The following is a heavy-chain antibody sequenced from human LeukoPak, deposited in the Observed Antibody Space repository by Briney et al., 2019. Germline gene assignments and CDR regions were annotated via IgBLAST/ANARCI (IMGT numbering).Heavy chain of an antibody. J-gene: IGHJ4*02. CDR3: ARETIFGVVQGYFDY. V-gene: IGHV1-69*01. CDR2: IIPIFGTA. Sequence: SVKDSCKASGGTFSSYAISWVRQAPGQGLEWMGGIIPIFGTANYAQKFQGRVTITADESTSTAYMELSSLRSEDTAVYYCARETIFGVVQGYFDYWGQGTLVTVSS. D-gene: IGHD3-3*01. CDR1: GGTFSSYA.